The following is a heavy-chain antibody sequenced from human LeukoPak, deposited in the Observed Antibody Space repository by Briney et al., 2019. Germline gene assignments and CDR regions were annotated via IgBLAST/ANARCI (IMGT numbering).Heavy chain of an antibody. CDR3: ASHPYSSSWYWFDP. Sequence: SETLSLTCTLSGRSISSSSYYWGWIRQPPGKGLEWIGGIYYSGSTYYNPSLKSRVTISVDTSNNQISLKLSSVTAADTAVYYCASHPYSSSWYWFDPWGQGTLVPVSS. J-gene: IGHJ5*02. V-gene: IGHV4-39*01. CDR1: GRSISSSSYY. CDR2: IYYSGST. D-gene: IGHD6-13*01.